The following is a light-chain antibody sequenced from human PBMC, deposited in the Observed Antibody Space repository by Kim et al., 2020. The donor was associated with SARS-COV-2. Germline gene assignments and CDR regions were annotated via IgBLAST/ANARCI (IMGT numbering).Light chain of an antibody. V-gene: IGLV1-51*01. CDR2: NND. J-gene: IGLJ3*02. CDR3: GTWDSTLKIGV. CDR1: F. Sequence: FLAWYQQVPGTAPKLLIYNNDKRPSGIPDRFSVSKSGASATLAITGLQTGDEAEYFCGTWDSTLKIGVFGGGTKLTVL.